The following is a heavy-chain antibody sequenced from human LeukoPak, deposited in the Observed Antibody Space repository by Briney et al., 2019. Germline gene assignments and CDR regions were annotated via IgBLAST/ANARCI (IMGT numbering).Heavy chain of an antibody. V-gene: IGHV3-21*01. D-gene: IGHD6-6*01. Sequence: GGSLRLSCAASAFSLNAYNMNWVRQAPGKGLEWVSSISYTGTYIYYADSVKGRFTISRDNAKNSLYLQMNSLRAEDTAVYYCARDQYSSSSDYYYMDVWGKGTTVTVSS. J-gene: IGHJ6*03. CDR2: ISYTGTYI. CDR3: ARDQYSSSSDYYYMDV. CDR1: AFSLNAYN.